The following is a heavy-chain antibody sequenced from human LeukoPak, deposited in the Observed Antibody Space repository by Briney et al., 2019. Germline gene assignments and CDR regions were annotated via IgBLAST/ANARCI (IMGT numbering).Heavy chain of an antibody. CDR3: ASDSGSYERVGTNWFDP. D-gene: IGHD1-26*01. J-gene: IGHJ5*02. CDR2: INAGNGNT. Sequence: ASVKVSCKASGYTFTSYAMHWVRQAPGQRLEWMGWINAGNGNTKYSQKFQGRVTITRDTSAGTAYMELSSLRSEDTAVYYCASDSGSYERVGTNWFDPWGQGTLVTVSS. V-gene: IGHV1-3*01. CDR1: GYTFTSYA.